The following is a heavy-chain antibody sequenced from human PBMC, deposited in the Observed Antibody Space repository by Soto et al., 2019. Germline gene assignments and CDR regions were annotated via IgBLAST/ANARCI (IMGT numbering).Heavy chain of an antibody. Sequence: QLQLQESGPGLVKPSETLSLTCTVSGGSISSSSYYWGWIRQPPGKGLEWIGSIYYSGSTYYNPSLKTRVXXXVXXSKNQSSLKLSSVTAADTAVYYCARHTPAISISDHWGQGTLVTVSS. V-gene: IGHV4-39*01. CDR1: GGSISSSSYY. D-gene: IGHD2-15*01. CDR3: ARHTPAISISDH. J-gene: IGHJ4*02. CDR2: IYYSGST.